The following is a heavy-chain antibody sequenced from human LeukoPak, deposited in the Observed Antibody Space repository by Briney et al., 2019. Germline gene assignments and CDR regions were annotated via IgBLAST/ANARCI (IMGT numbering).Heavy chain of an antibody. J-gene: IGHJ5*02. CDR2: IFPADSDT. CDR3: ARQGSSGPS. V-gene: IGHV5-51*01. Sequence: ESLDPYRQCSGYRFNCYWLGWVRPAPGKGLEWMGIIFPADSDTRYSPSFQGQVTISADKSISTAYLQWSSLRASDTAMYYCARQGSSGPSWGQGTLVTVSS. D-gene: IGHD6-19*01. CDR1: GYRFNCYW.